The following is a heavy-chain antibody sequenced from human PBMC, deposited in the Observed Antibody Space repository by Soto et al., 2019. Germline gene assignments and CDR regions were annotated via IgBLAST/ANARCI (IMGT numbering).Heavy chain of an antibody. J-gene: IGHJ4*02. Sequence: QLQLQESGPGLVKPSETLSLTYTVSGGSISSSSYYWGWIRQPPGKGLEWIGSIYYSGSTYYNPSLKSRVTISVDTSKNQFSLKLSSVTAADTAVYYCARRGSSWYQQKEYYFDYWGQGTLVTVSS. CDR3: ARRGSSWYQQKEYYFDY. CDR2: IYYSGST. V-gene: IGHV4-39*01. D-gene: IGHD6-13*01. CDR1: GGSISSSSYY.